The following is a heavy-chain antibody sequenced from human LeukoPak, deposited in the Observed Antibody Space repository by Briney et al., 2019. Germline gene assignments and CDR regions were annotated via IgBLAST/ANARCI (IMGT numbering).Heavy chain of an antibody. Sequence: GGSLRLSCAASGFTFSSYAMSWVRQAPGKGLEWVSGISANGRITYYGDSLKGRFNISKDNSKTTVYLQVHSLRVEDTAIYYCAKGGYSGYRPLTFFDSWGQGTLVSVSS. J-gene: IGHJ4*02. V-gene: IGHV3-23*01. CDR3: AKGGYSGYRPLTFFDS. CDR1: GFTFSSYA. D-gene: IGHD5-12*01. CDR2: ISANGRIT.